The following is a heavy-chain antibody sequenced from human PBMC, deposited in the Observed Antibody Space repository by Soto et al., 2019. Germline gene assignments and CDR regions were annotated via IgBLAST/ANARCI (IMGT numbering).Heavy chain of an antibody. J-gene: IGHJ6*02. CDR1: GFTFSSYG. V-gene: IGHV3-30*18. CDR3: AKDTAQWLVLYYGMDV. CDR2: ISYDGSNK. Sequence: GGSLRLSCAASGFTFSSYGMHWVRQAPGKGLEWVAVISYDGSNKYYADSVKGRFTISRDNSKNTLYLQMNSLRAEDTAVYYCAKDTAQWLVLYYGMDVWGQGTTVTVSS. D-gene: IGHD6-19*01.